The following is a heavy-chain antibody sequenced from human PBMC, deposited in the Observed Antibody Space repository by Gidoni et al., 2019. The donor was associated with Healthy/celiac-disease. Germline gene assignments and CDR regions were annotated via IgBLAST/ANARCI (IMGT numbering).Heavy chain of an antibody. Sequence: EVQLVESGGGLVQPGRSLRLSCTASGFTFGDYAMSWVRQAPGNGLEWVGFIRSKAYGGTTEYAASVKGRFTISRDDSKSIAYLQMNSLKTEDTAVYYCTRAYYYGSGPSDIWGQGTMVTVSS. J-gene: IGHJ3*02. CDR3: TRAYYYGSGPSDI. CDR1: GFTFGDYA. CDR2: IRSKAYGGTT. D-gene: IGHD3-10*01. V-gene: IGHV3-49*04.